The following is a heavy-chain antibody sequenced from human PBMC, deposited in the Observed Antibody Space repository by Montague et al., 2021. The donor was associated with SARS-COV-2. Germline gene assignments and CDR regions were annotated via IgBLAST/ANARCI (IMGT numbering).Heavy chain of an antibody. J-gene: IGHJ6*04. Sequence: CAISGDSVSSNSVSWIWIRQSPSRGLEWLAGTYYRSKWYNEYAVSVKSRINIIPDTSKNHLSLQVNSVTPEDTAVYYCAREGEWELQGPRHSSFYFAMDVWGKGTSVTVSS. D-gene: IGHD1-26*01. CDR3: AREGEWELQGPRHSSFYFAMDV. CDR1: GDSVSSNSVS. CDR2: TYYRSKWYN. V-gene: IGHV6-1*01.